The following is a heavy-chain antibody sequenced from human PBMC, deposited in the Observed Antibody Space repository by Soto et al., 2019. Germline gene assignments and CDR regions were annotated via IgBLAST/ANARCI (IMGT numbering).Heavy chain of an antibody. V-gene: IGHV3-30*18. CDR1: GFTFSSYG. D-gene: IGHD5-12*01. CDR3: AKDHLAYDYNGLDY. CDR2: ISYDGSNK. J-gene: IGHJ4*02. Sequence: GGSLRLSCAASGFTFSSYGMHWVRQAPGKGLEWVAVISYDGSNKYYADSVKGRFTISRDNSKNTLYLQMNSLRAEDTAVYYCAKDHLAYDYNGLDYWGQGTLVTVSS.